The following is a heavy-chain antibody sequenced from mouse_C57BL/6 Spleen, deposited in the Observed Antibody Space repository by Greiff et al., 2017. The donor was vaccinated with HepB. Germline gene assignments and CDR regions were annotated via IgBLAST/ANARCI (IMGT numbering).Heavy chain of an antibody. J-gene: IGHJ4*01. D-gene: IGHD2-4*01. Sequence: QVQLQQSGAELVKPGASVKLSCKASGYTFTEYTIHWVKQRSGQGLEWIGWFYPGSGSIKYNEKFKDKATLTADKSSSTVYMELSRLTSEDSAVYFCARPYYDYDGEYYYAMDDWGQGTSVTVSS. CDR3: ARPYYDYDGEYYYAMDD. CDR1: GYTFTEYT. CDR2: FYPGSGSI. V-gene: IGHV1-62-2*01.